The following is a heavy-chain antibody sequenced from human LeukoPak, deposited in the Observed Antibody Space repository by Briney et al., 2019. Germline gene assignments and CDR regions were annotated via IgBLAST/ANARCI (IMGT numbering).Heavy chain of an antibody. J-gene: IGHJ6*02. CDR1: GGSISSEDHF. CDR2: IYYSGST. CDR3: ARGVGLVPAAMYYYGMDV. D-gene: IGHD2-2*01. V-gene: IGHV4-61*08. Sequence: PSETLSLTCAVSGGSISSEDHFWGWIRQPPGKGLEWIGYIYYSGSTNYNPSLKSRVTISVDTSKNQFSLKLSSVTAADTAVYYCARGVGLVPAAMYYYGMDVWGQGTTVTVSS.